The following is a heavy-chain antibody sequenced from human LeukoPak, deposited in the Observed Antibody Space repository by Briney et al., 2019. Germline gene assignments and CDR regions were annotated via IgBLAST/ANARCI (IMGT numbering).Heavy chain of an antibody. CDR2: ISSYGGST. Sequence: GGSLRLSCSASGFTFSTYAMHWVRQAPGKGLEYVSAISSYGGSTYYADSVKGRFTISRDNSKNTLYLQMSSLRAEDTAVYFCASGKYRYGDNWFDPWGQGTLVTVSS. D-gene: IGHD5-18*01. J-gene: IGHJ5*02. CDR1: GFTFSTYA. V-gene: IGHV3-64D*09. CDR3: ASGKYRYGDNWFDP.